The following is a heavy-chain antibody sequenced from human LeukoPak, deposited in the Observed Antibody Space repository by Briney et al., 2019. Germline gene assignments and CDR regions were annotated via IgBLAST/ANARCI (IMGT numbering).Heavy chain of an antibody. CDR1: GFAVGSNY. CDR2: IYSGGSR. D-gene: IGHD4-23*01. J-gene: IGHJ1*01. CDR3: ARVPVLGTRENFQR. V-gene: IGHV3-66*01. Sequence: GGSLRLSCVASGFAVGSNYMSWVRQAPGKGLEWVSIIYSGGSRYYADSVKGRFTTSRDISQNTLFLEMNSLRVEDTAVYYCARVPVLGTRENFQRWGQGTLVTVSS.